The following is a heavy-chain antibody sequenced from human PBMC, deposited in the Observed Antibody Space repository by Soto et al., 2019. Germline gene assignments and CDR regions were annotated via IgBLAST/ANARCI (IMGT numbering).Heavy chain of an antibody. CDR1: GYTFYSHS. V-gene: IGHV1-18*01. CDR3: ARCIQQDYYYGMDV. D-gene: IGHD5-18*01. CDR2: ISADNGNT. Sequence: GASVKVSCKASGYTFYSHSISWVRQAPGQGLGWMGRISADNGNTKYAQKFRGRVTMTTDTSTSTVYMELRNLRSDDTAVYYCARCIQQDYYYGMDVWGQGTTVTVSS. J-gene: IGHJ6*02.